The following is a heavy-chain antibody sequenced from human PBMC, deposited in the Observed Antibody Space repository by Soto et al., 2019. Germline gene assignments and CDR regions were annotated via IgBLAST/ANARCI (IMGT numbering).Heavy chain of an antibody. D-gene: IGHD3-9*01. J-gene: IGHJ4*02. CDR1: GFTVNSNY. V-gene: IGHV3-23*01. Sequence: GGSLRLSCAASGFTVNSNYMSWVRQAPGKGLEWVSVISGSGGSTYYADSVKGRFTISRDNSKNTLYLQMNSLRAEDTAVYYCAKDLGFDWLLHDYWGQGTLVTVSS. CDR3: AKDLGFDWLLHDY. CDR2: ISGSGGST.